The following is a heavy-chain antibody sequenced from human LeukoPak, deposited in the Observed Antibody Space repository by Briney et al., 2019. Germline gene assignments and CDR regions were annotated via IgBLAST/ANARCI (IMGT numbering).Heavy chain of an antibody. CDR3: AKGTTIFGVVTSPFDP. D-gene: IGHD3-3*01. J-gene: IGHJ5*02. CDR2: ISGSGDST. Sequence: GGSLRLSCAASGFTFSSYAMSWVRQAPGKGLEWVSAISGSGDSTYYADSVKGRFTISRDNSKNTLYLRMNSLRAEDTAVYYCAKGTTIFGVVTSPFDPWGQGTLVTVSS. V-gene: IGHV3-23*01. CDR1: GFTFSSYA.